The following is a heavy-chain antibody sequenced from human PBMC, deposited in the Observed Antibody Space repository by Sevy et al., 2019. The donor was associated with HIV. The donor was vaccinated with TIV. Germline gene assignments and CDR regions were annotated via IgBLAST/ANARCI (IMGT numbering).Heavy chain of an antibody. CDR2: ISGRGGST. CDR3: AKAPPGHCSSSSCPRAYYYYGMDV. V-gene: IGHV3-23*01. D-gene: IGHD2-15*01. J-gene: IGHJ6*02. Sequence: GGSLRLSCAASGFTFSSYAMNWVRQAPGKGLEWVSAISGRGGSTYYADSVEGRFTMSRDISKNTLYLQMNSLRAEDTAVYYCAKAPPGHCSSSSCPRAYYYYGMDVWGQGTTVIVSS. CDR1: GFTFSSYA.